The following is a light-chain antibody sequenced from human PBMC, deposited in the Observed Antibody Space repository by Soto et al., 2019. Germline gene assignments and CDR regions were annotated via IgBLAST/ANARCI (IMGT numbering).Light chain of an antibody. CDR3: QQSYSTWT. Sequence: DIQITQSPSSLSASVGDRVTITCRASQSISSYLNWYQQKPGKPPKLLIYAASSLQSGVPSRFSGSGSGTDFTLTISSLQPEDFATYYCQQSYSTWTFGQGTKVEIK. V-gene: IGKV1-39*01. CDR1: QSISSY. CDR2: AAS. J-gene: IGKJ1*01.